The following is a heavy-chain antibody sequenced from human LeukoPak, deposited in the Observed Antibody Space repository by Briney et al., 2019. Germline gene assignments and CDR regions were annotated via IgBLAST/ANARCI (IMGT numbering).Heavy chain of an antibody. D-gene: IGHD1-14*01. V-gene: IGHV4-34*01. CDR1: GGSFSGYY. CDR3: ARPQTGAAFDI. Sequence: SETLSLTCAVYGGSFSGYYWSWIRQPPGKGLEWIGEINHSGSTNYNPSLKSRVTISVDTSKNQFSLKLSSVTAADTAVYYCARPQTGAAFDIWGQGTMVIVSS. CDR2: INHSGST. J-gene: IGHJ3*02.